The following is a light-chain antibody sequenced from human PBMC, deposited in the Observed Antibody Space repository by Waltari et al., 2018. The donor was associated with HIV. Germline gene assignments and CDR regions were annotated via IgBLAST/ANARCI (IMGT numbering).Light chain of an antibody. CDR3: CSYAGSSTWV. Sequence: QSALTQPASVSGSPGQSITISCTGTSSDVGSYNLVSWYQQHPGKAPKLMIYEVSKRPSGGSNRFAGSKSGNTASLTSAGLQAEDGADYYCCSYAGSSTWVFGGGTNLTVL. V-gene: IGLV2-23*02. CDR2: EVS. CDR1: SSDVGSYNL. J-gene: IGLJ3*02.